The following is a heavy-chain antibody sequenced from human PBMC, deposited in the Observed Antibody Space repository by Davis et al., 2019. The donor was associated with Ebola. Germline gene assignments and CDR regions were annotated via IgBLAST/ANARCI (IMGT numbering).Heavy chain of an antibody. V-gene: IGHV1-69*06. CDR1: GYTFTSYA. J-gene: IGHJ4*02. Sequence: AASVKVSCKASGYTFTSYAISWVRQAPGQGLEWMGGIIPIFGTANYAQKFQGRVTITADKSTSTAYMELSSLRSEDTAVYYCARDGYSSGWYAGIDYWGQGTLVTVSS. D-gene: IGHD6-19*01. CDR3: ARDGYSSGWYAGIDY. CDR2: IIPIFGTA.